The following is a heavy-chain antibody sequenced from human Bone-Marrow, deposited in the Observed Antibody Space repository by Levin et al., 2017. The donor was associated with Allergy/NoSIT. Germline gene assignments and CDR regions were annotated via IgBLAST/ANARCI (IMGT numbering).Heavy chain of an antibody. D-gene: IGHD5-12*01. CDR3: ARADIVATRDYYYYGMDV. Sequence: LSLTCAASGFTFRDYYMTWIRQAPGKGLEWISYISNSGGAIYYADSVRGRFTISRDNAKNSLYLQMNSLRAEDTAVFYCARADIVATRDYYYYGMDVWGQGTTVTFSS. CDR1: GFTFRDYY. J-gene: IGHJ6*02. CDR2: ISNSGGAI. V-gene: IGHV3-11*01.